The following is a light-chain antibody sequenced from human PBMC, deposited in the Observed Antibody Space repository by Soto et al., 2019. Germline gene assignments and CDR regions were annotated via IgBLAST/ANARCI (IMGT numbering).Light chain of an antibody. J-gene: IGKJ1*01. CDR3: YQCNSNSGT. CDR1: QSISSW. Sequence: DIQMTQSPSTLSASIGDRVTITCRASQSISSWLAWCQQKPGKAPKLLIFKASILESGVPSRFRGSGSGTAFTLTITSLQPDDCAFCYCYQCNSNSGTFGPGTVVEIK. V-gene: IGKV1-5*03. CDR2: KAS.